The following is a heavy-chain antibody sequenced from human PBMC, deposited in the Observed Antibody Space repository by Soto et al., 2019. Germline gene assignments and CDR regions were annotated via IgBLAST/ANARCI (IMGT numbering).Heavy chain of an antibody. CDR2: INSKAYGGTT. V-gene: IGHV3-15*07. Sequence: EVQLVESGGGLVKPGGSLRVSCVASGFIFGDAWMNWIRQAQGKGLEWVGRINSKAYGGTTDYAAPVKGRFTISRDDSQNTLYLQMNSLKTEDTAVYYCTTDVPDYGDNSGVGYWGQGTLVTVSS. CDR3: TTDVPDYGDNSGVGY. J-gene: IGHJ4*02. D-gene: IGHD4-17*01. CDR1: GFIFGDAW.